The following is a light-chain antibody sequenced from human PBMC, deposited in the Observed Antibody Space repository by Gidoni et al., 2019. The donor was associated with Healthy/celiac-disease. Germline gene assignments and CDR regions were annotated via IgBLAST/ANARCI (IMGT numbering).Light chain of an antibody. J-gene: IGKJ1*01. CDR1: QSVSSSY. CDR3: HHPGT. Sequence: EIALPQSPGTLSLSPGERATLSCRASQSVSSSYLAWYQHKPGQAPRLLIYVASSRATGIPDRFSGSGSGTDFTLTISILEPEYFAVYYCHHPGTFGQGTKVEIK. V-gene: IGKV3-20*01. CDR2: VAS.